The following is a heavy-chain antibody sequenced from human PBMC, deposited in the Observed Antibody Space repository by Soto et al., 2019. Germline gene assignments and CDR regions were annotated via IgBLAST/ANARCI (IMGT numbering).Heavy chain of an antibody. CDR2: IYHSGST. D-gene: IGHD3-3*01. J-gene: IGHJ4*02. Sequence: PSETMELGCASCGGSVNSSEVGGWGRQPPGKGLEWIGEIYHSGSTNYNPSLKSRVTISVDKSKNQFSLKLSSVTAADTAVYYCATIFGGRFFGYWGQGTLVTVSS. CDR1: GGSVNSSEV. V-gene: IGHV4-4*02. CDR3: ATIFGGRFFGY.